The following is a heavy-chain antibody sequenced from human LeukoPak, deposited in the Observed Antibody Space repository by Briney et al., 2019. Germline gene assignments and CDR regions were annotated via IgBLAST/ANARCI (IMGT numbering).Heavy chain of an antibody. J-gene: IGHJ4*02. Sequence: GESLKISCKGSGYSFTSYWIGWVRQMPGKGLEWMGIIYPGDSETRYSPSFQGQVTISADKSISTAYLQWSSLKASDTAMYYCARRYYYDSSGYYYASFDYWGQGTLVTVSS. D-gene: IGHD3-22*01. CDR2: IYPGDSET. V-gene: IGHV5-51*01. CDR1: GYSFTSYW. CDR3: ARRYYYDSSGYYYASFDY.